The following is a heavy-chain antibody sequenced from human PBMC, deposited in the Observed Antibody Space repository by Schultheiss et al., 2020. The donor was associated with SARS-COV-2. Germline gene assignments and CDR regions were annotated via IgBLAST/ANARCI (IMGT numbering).Heavy chain of an antibody. CDR2: IYYSGST. CDR3: SRRWGGATTRFDP. Sequence: SETLSLTCTVSGGSISSSSYYWGWIRQPPGKGVEWIGSIYYSGSTYYNPSLKSRVTISVDTSKNQFSLKLSSVTAADTAVYYCSRRWGGATTRFDPWGQGTLVTVSS. V-gene: IGHV4-39*01. CDR1: GGSISSSSYY. J-gene: IGHJ5*02. D-gene: IGHD1-26*01.